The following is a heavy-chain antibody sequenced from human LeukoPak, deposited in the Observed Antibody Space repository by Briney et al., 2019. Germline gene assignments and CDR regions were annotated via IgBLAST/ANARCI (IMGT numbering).Heavy chain of an antibody. D-gene: IGHD5-12*01. J-gene: IGHJ6*03. Sequence: GGSLRLSCAASGFTFNIYSMNWVRQAPGKGLEWVSRITSSSHYIYYADSVKGRFTISRDNSKNTLYLQMKSLRAEDTAVYYCAKGGGYEAQYYYYYLDVWGKGTTVTISS. CDR3: AKGGGYEAQYYYYYLDV. CDR2: ITSSSHYI. CDR1: GFTFNIYS. V-gene: IGHV3-21*01.